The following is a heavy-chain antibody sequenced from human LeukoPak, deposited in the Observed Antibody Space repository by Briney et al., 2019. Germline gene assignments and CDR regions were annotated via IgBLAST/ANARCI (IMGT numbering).Heavy chain of an antibody. Sequence: GSLRLSCSASGFIFRNYGMNWVRQAPGKGLEWVAVISYDGSNKYYADSVKGRFTISRDNSKNTLYLQMNSLRAEDTAVYYCAKALAAAGTYYYYYMDVWGKGTTVTVSS. CDR2: ISYDGSNK. CDR1: GFIFRNYG. CDR3: AKALAAAGTYYYYYMDV. D-gene: IGHD6-13*01. V-gene: IGHV3-30*18. J-gene: IGHJ6*03.